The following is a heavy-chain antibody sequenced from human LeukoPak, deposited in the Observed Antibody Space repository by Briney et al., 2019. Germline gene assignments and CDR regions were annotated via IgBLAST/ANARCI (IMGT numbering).Heavy chain of an antibody. Sequence: SETLSLTCAVSGYSISSGYYWGWIRQPPGKGLEWIGSIYYSGSTYYNPSLKSRVTISVDTSKNQFSLKLSSVTAADTAVYYCAANHDYGDYWGQGTLVTVSS. J-gene: IGHJ4*02. CDR1: GYSISSGYY. CDR2: IYYSGST. CDR3: AANHDYGDY. D-gene: IGHD4-17*01. V-gene: IGHV4-38-2*01.